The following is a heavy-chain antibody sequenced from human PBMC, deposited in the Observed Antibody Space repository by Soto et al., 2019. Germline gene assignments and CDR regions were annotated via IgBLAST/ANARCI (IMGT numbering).Heavy chain of an antibody. D-gene: IGHD2-2*01. CDR3: ARGDCSSTSCQAYYYYGMDV. Sequence: QVQLVQSGAEVKKPGSSVKVSCKASGGTFSSYAISWVRQAPGQGLEWMGGIIPIFGTANYAQKFQGRVTITADESTSTAYMELSSLRPEDTAVYYCARGDCSSTSCQAYYYYGMDVWGQGTTVTVSS. V-gene: IGHV1-69*01. CDR2: IIPIFGTA. CDR1: GGTFSSYA. J-gene: IGHJ6*02.